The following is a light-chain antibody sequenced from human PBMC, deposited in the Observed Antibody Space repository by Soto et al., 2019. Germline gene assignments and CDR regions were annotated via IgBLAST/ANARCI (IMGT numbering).Light chain of an antibody. CDR2: DAS. V-gene: IGKV1-5*01. Sequence: DIQMTQSLSPLSASEGDRVTITYRASQSIKSWLAWYQQKPGTAPKLLIYDASTLESGVPSRFSGSGSGTEFTLTISSLQPDDFATFYCQQYDDYPLTFGGGTKVDI. CDR3: QQYDDYPLT. CDR1: QSIKSW. J-gene: IGKJ4*01.